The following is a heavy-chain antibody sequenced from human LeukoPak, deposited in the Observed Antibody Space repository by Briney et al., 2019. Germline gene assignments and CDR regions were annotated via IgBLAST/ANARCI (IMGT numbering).Heavy chain of an antibody. CDR1: GGSISSYY. CDR3: ARQGSHSSATADF. CDR2: IFYSGST. V-gene: IGHV4-59*08. Sequence: PSETLSLTCTVSGGSISSYYWSWIRQPPGRGLEWIGSIFYSGSTNYNPSLKSLLTMSIDTSKNQFSLTLSSVTAADTAFYYCARQGSHSSATADFWGRGTLVTVSS. J-gene: IGHJ4*02. D-gene: IGHD6-19*01.